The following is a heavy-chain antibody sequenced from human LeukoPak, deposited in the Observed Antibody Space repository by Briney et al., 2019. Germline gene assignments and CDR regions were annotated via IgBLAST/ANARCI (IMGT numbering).Heavy chain of an antibody. D-gene: IGHD3-10*01. Sequence: SETLSLTCAVYGGSFSGYYWSWIRQPPGKGLEWIGGINHSGGTNYNPSLRSRVTISVDTSKNQFSLKLSSVTAADTAVYYCARGLFARGAGYYYYGMDVWGQGTTVTVSS. CDR3: ARGLFARGAGYYYYGMDV. J-gene: IGHJ6*02. V-gene: IGHV4-34*01. CDR2: INHSGGT. CDR1: GGSFSGYY.